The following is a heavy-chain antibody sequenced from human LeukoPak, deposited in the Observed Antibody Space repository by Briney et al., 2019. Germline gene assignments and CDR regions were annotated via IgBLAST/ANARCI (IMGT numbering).Heavy chain of an antibody. CDR1: GFTFSSYS. D-gene: IGHD6-19*01. CDR3: ARDRRTYSSGWSVAAFDI. CDR2: ISSSSSYI. J-gene: IGHJ3*02. Sequence: GSLRLSCAASGFTFSSYSMNWVRQAPGKGLEWVSSISSSSSYIYYADSVKGRFTVSRDNAKNSLYLQMNSLRAEDTAVYYCARDRRTYSSGWSVAAFDIWGQGTMVTVSS. V-gene: IGHV3-21*01.